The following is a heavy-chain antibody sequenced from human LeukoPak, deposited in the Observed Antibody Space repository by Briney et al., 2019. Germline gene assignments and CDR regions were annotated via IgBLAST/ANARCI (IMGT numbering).Heavy chain of an antibody. D-gene: IGHD5-12*01. V-gene: IGHV1-18*01. CDR3: ARDSGYVYYYYYMDV. J-gene: IGHJ6*03. CDR2: ISAYNGNT. Sequence: ASVKVSCKASGYTFTSYGISWVRQAPGQGLEWMGWISAYNGNTNYAQKLQGRVTMTTDTSTSTAYMELRSLRSDDTAVYYCARDSGYVYYYYYMDVWGKGTTVTVSS. CDR1: GYTFTSYG.